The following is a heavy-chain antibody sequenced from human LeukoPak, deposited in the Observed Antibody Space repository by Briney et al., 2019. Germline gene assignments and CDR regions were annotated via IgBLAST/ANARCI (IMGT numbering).Heavy chain of an antibody. CDR1: GGSFSGYY. CDR2: INHSGST. D-gene: IGHD3-22*01. CDR3: ARGSIGYYDDRSGYYYRQRYYYGMDV. Sequence: SETLSLTCAVYGGSFSGYYWSWLRQPPGKGLEWIGEINHSGSTNYNPSLKSRVTISVDTSKNQFSLKLSSVTAADTAVYYCARGSIGYYDDRSGYYYRQRYYYGMDVWGEGTTVSVSS. J-gene: IGHJ6*04. V-gene: IGHV4-34*01.